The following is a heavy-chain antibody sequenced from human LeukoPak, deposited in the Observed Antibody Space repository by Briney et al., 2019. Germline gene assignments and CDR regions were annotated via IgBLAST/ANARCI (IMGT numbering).Heavy chain of an antibody. CDR2: IYSGGST. CDR1: GLTFSDAW. D-gene: IGHD2-15*01. V-gene: IGHV3-66*01. Sequence: PGGSLRLSCAVSGLTFSDAWMSWVRQAPGKGLGWVSVIYSGGSTFYADSVKGRFTISRDNSKNTLYLQMNSLRAEDTAVYYCASDSYSPEYFQHWGQGTLVTVSS. CDR3: ASDSYSPEYFQH. J-gene: IGHJ1*01.